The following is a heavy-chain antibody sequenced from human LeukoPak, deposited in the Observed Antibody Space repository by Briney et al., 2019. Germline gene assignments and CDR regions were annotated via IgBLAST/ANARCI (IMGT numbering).Heavy chain of an antibody. J-gene: IGHJ4*02. CDR3: AREDGWREKRPTTYDY. V-gene: IGHV1-8*01. D-gene: IGHD5-24*01. CDR1: GYTFTSYD. CDR2: MNPNSGNT. Sequence: ASVKVSCKASGYTFTSYDINWVRQATGQGLEWMGWMNPNSGNTGYAQKFQGRVTMTRNTSISTAYMELSSLRSEDTAVYYCAREDGWREKRPTTYDYRGQGTLVTVSS.